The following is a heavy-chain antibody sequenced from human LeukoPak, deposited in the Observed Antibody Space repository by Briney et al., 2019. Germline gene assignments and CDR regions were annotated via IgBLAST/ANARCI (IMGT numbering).Heavy chain of an antibody. CDR2: IIPIFGTA. Sequence: ASVNVSCKASGYTFTSYAISWVRQAPGQGLEWMGGIIPIFGTANYAQKFQGRVTITADESTSTAYMELSSLRSEDTAVYYCATDYGDYHDAFDIWGQGTMVTVSS. J-gene: IGHJ3*02. V-gene: IGHV1-69*13. CDR1: GYTFTSYA. CDR3: ATDYGDYHDAFDI. D-gene: IGHD4-17*01.